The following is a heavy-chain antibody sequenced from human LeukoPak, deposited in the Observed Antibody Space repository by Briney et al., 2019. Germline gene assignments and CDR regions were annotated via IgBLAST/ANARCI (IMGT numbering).Heavy chain of an antibody. Sequence: PSETLSLTCTVSGGSISSGDYYWSWIRQPPGKGLEWIGYIYYSGSTYYNPSLKSRVTISVDTSKNQFSLKLSSVTAADTAVYYRARAPRAYGETWFDPWGQGTLVTVSS. CDR2: IYYSGST. CDR3: ARAPRAYGETWFDP. CDR1: GGSISSGDYY. J-gene: IGHJ5*02. V-gene: IGHV4-30-4*08. D-gene: IGHD3-10*01.